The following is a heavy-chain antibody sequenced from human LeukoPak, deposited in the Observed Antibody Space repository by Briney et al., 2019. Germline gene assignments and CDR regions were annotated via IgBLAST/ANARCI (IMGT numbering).Heavy chain of an antibody. Sequence: PSETLSLTCTVSGGSLNTYFWNWIRQPAGKGLEWIGRISTSGSTNYNPSLKSRVTVSVDTSKNQFSLMLSSLTAADTAVYYCARKAGRGQFDYWGQGTLVTVSS. CDR1: GGSLNTYF. CDR2: ISTSGST. CDR3: ARKAGRGQFDY. D-gene: IGHD3-10*01. J-gene: IGHJ4*02. V-gene: IGHV4-4*07.